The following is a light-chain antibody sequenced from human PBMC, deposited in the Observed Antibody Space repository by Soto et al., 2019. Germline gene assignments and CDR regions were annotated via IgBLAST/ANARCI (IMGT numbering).Light chain of an antibody. CDR3: QVWHSGVDWV. Sequence: SYELTQPPSVSVAPGQTARITCGGNNIGIKNVHWYQQKPGQAPVLVVYDDNDRPSGIPERFSGSDSGNTATLTISRVEAGDEADYYCQVWHSGVDWVFGGGTKLTVL. CDR1: NIGIKN. J-gene: IGLJ2*01. CDR2: DDN. V-gene: IGLV3-21*02.